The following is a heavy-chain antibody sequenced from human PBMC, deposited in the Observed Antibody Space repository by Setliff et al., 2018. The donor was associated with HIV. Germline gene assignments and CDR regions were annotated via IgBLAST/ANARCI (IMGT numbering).Heavy chain of an antibody. V-gene: IGHV3-11*04. CDR2: ISTSGTSK. CDR3: ARDWAGPGFQY. CDR1: GFTFSDYY. D-gene: IGHD6-19*01. Sequence: GGSLRLSCAASGFTFSDYYMSWIRQAPGKGLEWVSYISTSGTSKYYADSVRGRFTVSRDNAKNSLYLQMNSLRAEDTAVYYCARDWAGPGFQYWGQGTLVTVSS. J-gene: IGHJ1*01.